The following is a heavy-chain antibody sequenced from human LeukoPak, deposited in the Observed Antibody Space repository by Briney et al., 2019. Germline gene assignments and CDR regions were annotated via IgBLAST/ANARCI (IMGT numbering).Heavy chain of an antibody. D-gene: IGHD3-22*01. V-gene: IGHV4-4*07. Sequence: SETLSLTCTVSGVSISSYYWSWIRQPAGKGLEWIGRIYTSGSTNYNPSLKSRVTMSVDTSKNQLSLKLSSVTAADTAVYYCARDRYYYDSSGYYQLDYWGQGTLVTVSS. CDR1: GVSISSYY. CDR2: IYTSGST. CDR3: ARDRYYYDSSGYYQLDY. J-gene: IGHJ4*02.